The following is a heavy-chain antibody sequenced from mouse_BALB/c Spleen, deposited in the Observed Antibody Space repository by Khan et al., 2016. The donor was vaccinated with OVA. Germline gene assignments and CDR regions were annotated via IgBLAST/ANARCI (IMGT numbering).Heavy chain of an antibody. CDR2: INSNGGST. V-gene: IGHV5-6-3*01. CDR1: GFTFSSYG. CDR3: ARMARTIN. J-gene: IGHJ2*01. Sequence: EVELVESGGGLVQPGGSLKLSCAASGFTFSSYGMSWVRQTPDKRLELVATINSNGGSTYYPDSVKGRFTISRDNAKKTLYLQMSSLKSEVTAMYYCARMARTINWGQGTTLTVSS.